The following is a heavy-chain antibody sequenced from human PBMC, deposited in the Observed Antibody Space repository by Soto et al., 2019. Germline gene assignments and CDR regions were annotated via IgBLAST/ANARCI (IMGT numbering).Heavy chain of an antibody. V-gene: IGHV1-69*02. CDR3: ARGPYGDRAHYGMDV. CDR2: IIPSLGIA. J-gene: IGHJ6*02. D-gene: IGHD4-17*01. CDR1: GGTFSSYT. Sequence: QVQLVQSGAEVKKPGSSVKVSCKASGGTFSSYTIIWVRQAPGQGLEWMGRIIPSLGIANYAQKFQGRVTITADKSTSTAYMELSSLRSEDTAVYYCARGPYGDRAHYGMDVWGQGTTVTVSS.